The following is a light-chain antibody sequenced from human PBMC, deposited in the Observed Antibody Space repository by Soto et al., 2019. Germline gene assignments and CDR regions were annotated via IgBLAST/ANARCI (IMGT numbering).Light chain of an antibody. Sequence: QSALTQPASVSGSLGQSITISCSGTSSDVGGFHYVYWYQQQPGKAPKVMIYEVTNRPSGVSYRFSGSKSGNTASLTISGLQAEDEADYYCSSYTSSGTLIFGGGTKLTVL. CDR1: SSDVGGFHY. V-gene: IGLV2-14*01. CDR2: EVT. CDR3: SSYTSSGTLI. J-gene: IGLJ2*01.